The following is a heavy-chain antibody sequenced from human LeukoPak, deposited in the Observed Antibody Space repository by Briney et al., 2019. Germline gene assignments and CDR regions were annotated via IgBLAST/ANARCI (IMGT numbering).Heavy chain of an antibody. J-gene: IGHJ4*02. CDR1: GYSFTSYW. CDR3: ARHRRTIVGATHPDY. V-gene: IGHV5-51*01. CDR2: IYPGDSDT. Sequence: GESLKISCKGSGYSFTSYWIGWVRQMSGKGLEWMGIIYPGDSDTRYSPSFQGQVTISADKSISTAYLQWSSLKASDTAMYYCARHRRTIVGATHPDYWGQGTLVTVSS. D-gene: IGHD1-26*01.